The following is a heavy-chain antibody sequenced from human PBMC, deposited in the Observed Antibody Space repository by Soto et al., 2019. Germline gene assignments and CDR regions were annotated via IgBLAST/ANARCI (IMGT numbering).Heavy chain of an antibody. CDR1: GDSMSGFY. CDR3: VRIPVRTTYGMDV. D-gene: IGHD1-1*01. J-gene: IGHJ6*02. V-gene: IGHV4-4*07. CDR2: IYMSGRT. Sequence: SETLSLTCAVSGDSMSGFYWGWVRQPAGKGLEWIGRIYMSGRTNYNPSLETRVTMSVDTSKNQFSLRLRSVTAADTAIYYCVRIPVRTTYGMDVWAQGTTVPVS.